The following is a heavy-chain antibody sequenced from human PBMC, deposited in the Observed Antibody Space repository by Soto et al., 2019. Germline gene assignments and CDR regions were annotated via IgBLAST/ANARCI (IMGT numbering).Heavy chain of an antibody. D-gene: IGHD3-10*01. CDR2: INPNSGGT. CDR3: ARGGVLLWFGDLLPYYYGMDV. Sequence: ASVKVSCKASGYTFTGYYMHWVRQAPGQGLEWMGWINPNSGGTNYAQKFQGWVTMTRDTSISTAYMELSRLRSDDTAVYYCARGGVLLWFGDLLPYYYGMDVWGQGTRSPSP. J-gene: IGHJ6*02. CDR1: GYTFTGYY. V-gene: IGHV1-2*04.